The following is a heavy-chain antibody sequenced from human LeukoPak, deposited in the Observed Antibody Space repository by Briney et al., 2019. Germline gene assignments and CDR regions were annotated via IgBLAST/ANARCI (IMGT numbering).Heavy chain of an antibody. V-gene: IGHV3-23*01. CDR1: GFTFSSYA. J-gene: IGHJ6*03. CDR3: AKDRFSGDPPSYYYMDV. CDR2: ISGSGGST. D-gene: IGHD3-3*01. Sequence: GGSLRLSCAASGFTFSSYAMSWVRQAPGKGLEWVSAISGSGGSTYYADSVKGRFTISRDNSKNTLYLQMNSLRAEDTAVYYCAKDRFSGDPPSYYYMDVWGKGTTVTVSS.